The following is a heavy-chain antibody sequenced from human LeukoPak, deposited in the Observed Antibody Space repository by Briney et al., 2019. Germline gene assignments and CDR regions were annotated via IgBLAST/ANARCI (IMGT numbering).Heavy chain of an antibody. CDR2: ISGSGGST. J-gene: IGHJ4*02. CDR1: GFTFSSYA. Sequence: PGGSLRLSCAASGFTFSSYAMSWVRQAPGKGLEWVSAISGSGGSTYYADSVKGRFTISRDNSKNTLYLQMNSLRAEDTAVYYCAEGSNYDFWSGYPTDYFDYWGQGTLVTVSS. CDR3: AEGSNYDFWSGYPTDYFDY. D-gene: IGHD3-3*01. V-gene: IGHV3-23*01.